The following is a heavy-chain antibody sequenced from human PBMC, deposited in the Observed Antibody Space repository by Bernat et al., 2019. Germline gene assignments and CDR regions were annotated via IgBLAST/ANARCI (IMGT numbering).Heavy chain of an antibody. CDR2: INTNTGNP. Sequence: QVQLVQSGSELKKPGASVKVSCKASGYTFTSYAMNWVRQAPGQGLEWMGWINTNTGNPTYAQGFTGRFVFSLDTSVSTAYLQICSLKAEDTAVYYCARVKYSGYDFGTKWVRGRRIAALFDYWGQGTLVTVSS. CDR3: ARVKYSGYDFGTKWVRGRRIAALFDY. V-gene: IGHV7-4-1*01. CDR1: GYTFTSYA. D-gene: IGHD5-12*01. J-gene: IGHJ4*02.